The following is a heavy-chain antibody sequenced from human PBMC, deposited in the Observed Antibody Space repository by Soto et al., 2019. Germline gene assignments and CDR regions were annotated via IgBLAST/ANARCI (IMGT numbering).Heavy chain of an antibody. CDR1: GFTFSSYW. D-gene: IGHD2-15*01. CDR2: INSDGSST. V-gene: IGHV3-74*01. CDR3: VRTSLVVAAATREDY. Sequence: EVQLVESGGGLVQPGGSLRLSCAASGFTFSSYWMHWVRQAPGKGLVWVSRINSDGSSTSYADSVKDRFTISRDSAKNTLYLQMNSLRAEDTAVYYCVRTSLVVAAATREDYWGQGTLVTVSS. J-gene: IGHJ4*02.